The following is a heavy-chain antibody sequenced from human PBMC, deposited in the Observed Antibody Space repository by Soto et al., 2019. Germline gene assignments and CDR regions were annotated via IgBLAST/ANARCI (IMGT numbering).Heavy chain of an antibody. CDR3: AKDKRIVVADLRGAYYYYGMDV. CDR2: ISGSGGST. Sequence: KSLEWVAAISGSGGSTYYADSVKGRFTISRDNSKNTLYLQMNSLRAEDTAVYYCAKDKRIVVADLRGAYYYYGMDVWGQGTTVTVTS. J-gene: IGHJ6*02. D-gene: IGHD3-22*01. V-gene: IGHV3-23*01.